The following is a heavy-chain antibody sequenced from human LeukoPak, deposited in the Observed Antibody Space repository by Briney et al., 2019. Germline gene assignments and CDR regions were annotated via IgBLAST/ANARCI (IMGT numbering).Heavy chain of an antibody. J-gene: IGHJ6*02. CDR3: AKDQDGMDV. CDR1: GFTFDDYA. V-gene: IGHV3-9*01. CDR2: ISWNSGSI. Sequence: GGSLRLSCAASGFTFDDYAMHWVRQAPGKGLEWVSGISWNSGSIGYANSVKGRFTISRDNAKNSLYLQMNSLRAEDTALYYCAKDQDGMDVWGQGTTVTVSS.